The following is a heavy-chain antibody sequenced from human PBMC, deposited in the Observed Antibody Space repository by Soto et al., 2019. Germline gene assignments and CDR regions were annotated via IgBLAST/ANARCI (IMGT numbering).Heavy chain of an antibody. D-gene: IGHD2-2*01. CDR3: ARLHLPDTFNYAGMEV. Sequence: SPTLSLTCAVYGGSFSGYEWTWIRQPPGNGLEWIGEINHTGSTNYNPSLKSRVTISVYAPENQFSLKVSSVTAASTAVYYCARLHLPDTFNYAGMEVWGQGTTVTV. V-gene: IGHV4-34*01. J-gene: IGHJ6*02. CDR2: INHTGST. CDR1: GGSFSGYE.